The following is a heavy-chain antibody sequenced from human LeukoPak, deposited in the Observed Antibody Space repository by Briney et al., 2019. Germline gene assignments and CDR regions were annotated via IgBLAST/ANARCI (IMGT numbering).Heavy chain of an antibody. D-gene: IGHD5-18*01. CDR1: GFTFSSYG. Sequence: PGRSLRLYCAASGFTFSSYGMHWDRQAPGKGLEWVAVISYDGSNKYYADSVKGRFTISRDNSKNTLYLQMNSLRAEDTAVYYCAKALGASGYSYGQNWFDPWGQGTLVTVSS. CDR3: AKALGASGYSYGQNWFDP. J-gene: IGHJ5*02. CDR2: ISYDGSNK. V-gene: IGHV3-30*18.